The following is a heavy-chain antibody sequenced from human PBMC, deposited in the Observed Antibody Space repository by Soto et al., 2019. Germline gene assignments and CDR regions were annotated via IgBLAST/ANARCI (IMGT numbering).Heavy chain of an antibody. J-gene: IGHJ5*02. CDR3: ARMETCGSLKWFVL. CDR2: MNPGSGDT. CDR1: GYSFTNND. D-gene: IGHD3-10*01. Sequence: ASVKVSCKASGYSFTNNDVSWVRQATGQGLEWMGWMNPGSGDTGYAQKFQGRVTMTRDISIATAYMELSSLRSDDTAIYYCARMETCGSLKWFVLSGEGTSVTGSS. V-gene: IGHV1-8*01.